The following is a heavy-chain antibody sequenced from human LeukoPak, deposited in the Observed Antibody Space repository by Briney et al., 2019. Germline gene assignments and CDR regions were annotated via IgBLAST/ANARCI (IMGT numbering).Heavy chain of an antibody. Sequence: ETLSLTCTVSGGSISSYYWSWVRQAPGKGLEWVSAISGSGGSTYYADSVKGRFTISRDNSKNTLYLQMNSLRAEDTAVYYCANAPYDSSGYESYWGQGTLVTVPS. V-gene: IGHV3-23*01. D-gene: IGHD3-22*01. J-gene: IGHJ4*02. CDR3: ANAPYDSSGYESY. CDR1: GGSISSYY. CDR2: ISGSGGST.